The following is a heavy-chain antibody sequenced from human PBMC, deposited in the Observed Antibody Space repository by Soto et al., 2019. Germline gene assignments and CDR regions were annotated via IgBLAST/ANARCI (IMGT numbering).Heavy chain of an antibody. D-gene: IGHD3-3*01. CDR2: IYYSGST. CDR1: GGSISSSSYY. Sequence: PSETLSLTCTVSGGSISSSSYYWGWIRQPPGKGLEWIGSIYYSGSTYYNPSLKSRVTISVDTSKNQFSLKLSSVTAADTAVYYCARLRGGGYYSYYFDYWGQGTLVTVSS. CDR3: ARLRGGGYYSYYFDY. V-gene: IGHV4-39*01. J-gene: IGHJ4*02.